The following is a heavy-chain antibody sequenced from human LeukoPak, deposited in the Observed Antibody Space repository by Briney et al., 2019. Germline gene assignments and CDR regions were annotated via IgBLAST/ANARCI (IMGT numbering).Heavy chain of an antibody. CDR3: ARVRYHDYGDNLIDY. V-gene: IGHV3-48*03. J-gene: IGHJ4*02. CDR1: GFTFSSYE. D-gene: IGHD4-17*01. Sequence: GGSLRLSCAASGFTFSSYEMNWVRQAPGKGLEWVSYISSSGSTIYYADSVKGRFTISRDNAKNSLYLQMNSLRAEDTAVYYCARVRYHDYGDNLIDYWGQGTLVTVSS. CDR2: ISSSGSTI.